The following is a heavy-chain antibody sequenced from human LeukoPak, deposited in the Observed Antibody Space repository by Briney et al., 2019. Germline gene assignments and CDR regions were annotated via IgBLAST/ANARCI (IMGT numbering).Heavy chain of an antibody. D-gene: IGHD6-13*01. J-gene: IGHJ4*02. CDR3: ARDEIAVAGFEIDY. Sequence: GGSLRLSCAASGFTFSSYSMNWVRQAPGKGLEWVSYISSSSSTIYYADSVKGRFTISRDNAKNSLYLQMNSLRAEDTAVYYCARDEIAVAGFEIDYWGQGTLVTVSS. CDR2: ISSSSSTI. V-gene: IGHV3-48*01. CDR1: GFTFSSYS.